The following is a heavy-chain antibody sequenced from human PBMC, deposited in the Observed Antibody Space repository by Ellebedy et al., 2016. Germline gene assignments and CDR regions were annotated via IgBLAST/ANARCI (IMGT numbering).Heavy chain of an antibody. Sequence: GESLKISCAASGFTFSNYWMIWVRQAPGKGLEWVANIHQDGSEQYYLDSVKGRFTISRDNAKNSLHLEMNILRAEDTAVYYCVRDGMRGGDFDYWGQGSLVTVSS. CDR2: IHQDGSEQ. CDR1: GFTFSNYW. V-gene: IGHV3-7*01. CDR3: VRDGMRGGDFDY. J-gene: IGHJ4*02. D-gene: IGHD1-14*01.